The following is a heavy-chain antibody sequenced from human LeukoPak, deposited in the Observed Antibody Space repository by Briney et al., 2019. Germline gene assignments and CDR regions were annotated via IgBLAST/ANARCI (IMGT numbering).Heavy chain of an antibody. D-gene: IGHD3-10*01. CDR3: VYYYGSGSVEY. V-gene: IGHV4-39*01. Sequence: SETLSLTCTVSGGSITSSNYYWGWIRQPPGKGLEWIGSFYYSGSTNYNPSLKSRVTISVDTFKNQLSLKLSSVTAADTAVYYCVYYYGSGSVEYWGQGTLVTVSS. CDR2: FYYSGST. CDR1: GGSITSSNYY. J-gene: IGHJ4*02.